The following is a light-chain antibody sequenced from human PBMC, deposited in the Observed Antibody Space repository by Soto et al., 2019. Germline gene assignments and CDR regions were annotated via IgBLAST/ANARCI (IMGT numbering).Light chain of an antibody. CDR2: GAS. V-gene: IGKV3-20*01. J-gene: IGKJ5*01. CDR3: QQYAGPPTT. Sequence: EIVFPQSPGTLSLSPGERATLSCRASQTVSNNYLAWCQQKPGQAPRVIMYGASRRATGIPDRFSGGGSGTDLTLTISRLEPEDFAVYFCQQYAGPPTTFGQGTRLEI. CDR1: QTVSNNY.